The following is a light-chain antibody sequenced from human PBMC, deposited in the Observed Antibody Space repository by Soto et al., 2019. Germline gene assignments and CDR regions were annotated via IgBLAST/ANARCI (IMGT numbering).Light chain of an antibody. CDR3: SSYTSDSTHI. J-gene: IGLJ1*01. Sequence: QSVLTQPASVSGSHGQSITISCTGTSSDVGNYNYVSWYQHHPGKGPQLLIYEVTNRPSGVSTRFSGSKSGNTASLTISGLQAEDEAEYYCSSYTSDSTHIFGTGTKVTVL. CDR1: SSDVGNYNY. V-gene: IGLV2-14*01. CDR2: EVT.